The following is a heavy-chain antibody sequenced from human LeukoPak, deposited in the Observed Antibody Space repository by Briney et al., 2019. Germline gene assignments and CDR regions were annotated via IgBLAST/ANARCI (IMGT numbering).Heavy chain of an antibody. V-gene: IGHV3-21*01. CDR3: ARVPAWVNAFDI. Sequence: GGSLRLSCAPSGFTFSSYSMNWVRQPPGKGLEWVSSISSSSSYIYYADSVKGRFTISRDNAKNSLYLQMNSLRAEDTAVYYCARVPAWVNAFDIWGQGTMVTVSS. J-gene: IGHJ3*02. CDR2: ISSSSSYI. D-gene: IGHD3-22*01. CDR1: GFTFSSYS.